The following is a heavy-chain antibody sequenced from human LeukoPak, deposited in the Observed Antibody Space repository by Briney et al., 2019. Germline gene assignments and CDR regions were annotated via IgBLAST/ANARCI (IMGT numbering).Heavy chain of an antibody. V-gene: IGHV4-34*01. CDR1: GGSFSGYY. Sequence: NPSETLSLTCAVYGGSFSGYYWSWIRQPPGKGLEWIGEINHSGSTNYNPSLKSRVTISVDMSKNQFSLKLSSVTAADTAVYYCARTTLDKLYYYDSSGYRWFDPWGQGTLVTVSS. D-gene: IGHD3-22*01. J-gene: IGHJ5*02. CDR3: ARTTLDKLYYYDSSGYRWFDP. CDR2: INHSGST.